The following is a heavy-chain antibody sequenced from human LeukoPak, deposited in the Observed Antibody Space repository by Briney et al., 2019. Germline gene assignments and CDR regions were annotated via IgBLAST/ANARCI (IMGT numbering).Heavy chain of an antibody. D-gene: IGHD6-13*01. V-gene: IGHV5-51*01. Sequence: GESLKISCKGSGYSFSNYWIGWVRQMPGKGLEWMGIIYPVDSDTRYSPSFQGKVTISVDKSITTAYLQWSSLKASDTAMYYCARDMAAAGTDVFDYWGQGTLVTVSS. CDR3: ARDMAAAGTDVFDY. CDR1: GYSFSNYW. J-gene: IGHJ4*02. CDR2: IYPVDSDT.